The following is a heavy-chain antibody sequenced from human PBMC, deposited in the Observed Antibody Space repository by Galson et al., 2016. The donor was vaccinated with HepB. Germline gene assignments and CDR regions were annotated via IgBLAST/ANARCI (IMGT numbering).Heavy chain of an antibody. CDR3: STDAGRYTYGYLGY. D-gene: IGHD5-18*01. V-gene: IGHV3-15*07. Sequence: SLRLSCAASGFTFSNSWMNWVRQAPGKGLEWVGRIKSDSDGGRTDYAAHVKGTFTISKDESKNTLHLQMNRLKTEDTGVYYCSTDAGRYTYGYLGYWGQGTLVTVSS. CDR2: IKSDSDGGRT. J-gene: IGHJ4*02. CDR1: GFTFSNSW.